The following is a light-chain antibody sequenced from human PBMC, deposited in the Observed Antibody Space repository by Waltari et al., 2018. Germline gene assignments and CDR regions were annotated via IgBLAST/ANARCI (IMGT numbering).Light chain of an antibody. CDR2: DVV. CDR3: CSYAGSYTFV. Sequence: QSALTQSRSVSGSPGQSVTISCSGTSSDVGSYNFVSWYQQHPGNAPKLLIYDVVKRPSGVPDRFSGSKSGNTASLTISGLQTEDESDYYCCSYAGSYTFVFGGGTQLTVL. V-gene: IGLV2-11*01. CDR1: SSDVGSYNF. J-gene: IGLJ7*01.